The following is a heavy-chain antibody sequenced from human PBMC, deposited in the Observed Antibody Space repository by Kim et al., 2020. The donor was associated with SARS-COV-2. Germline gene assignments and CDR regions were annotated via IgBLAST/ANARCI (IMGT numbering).Heavy chain of an antibody. J-gene: IGHJ3*02. CDR2: IYYSGST. Sequence: SETLSLTCTVSGGSISSGGYYWSWIRQHPGKGLEWIAYIYYSGSTYYNPSLKSRVTISVDTSKNQFSLKLSSVTAADTAVYYCARARITMVVVDAFDIWGHGTLVTVSS. CDR3: ARARITMVVVDAFDI. V-gene: IGHV4-31*03. CDR1: GGSISSGGYY. D-gene: IGHD3-22*01.